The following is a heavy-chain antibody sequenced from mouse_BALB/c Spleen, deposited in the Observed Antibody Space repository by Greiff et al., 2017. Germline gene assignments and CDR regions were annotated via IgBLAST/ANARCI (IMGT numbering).Heavy chain of an antibody. V-gene: IGHV14-3*02. CDR1: GFNFKDTY. CDR2: IDPANGNT. D-gene: IGHD1-2*01. Sequence: VHVQQSGAELVKPGASVKLSCTASGFNFKDTYMHWVKQRPEQGLEWIGRIDPANGNTKYDPKFQGKATITADTSSNTAYLQLSSLTSEDTAVYYWARDITKAMDYWGQGTSVTVSS. J-gene: IGHJ4*01. CDR3: ARDITKAMDY.